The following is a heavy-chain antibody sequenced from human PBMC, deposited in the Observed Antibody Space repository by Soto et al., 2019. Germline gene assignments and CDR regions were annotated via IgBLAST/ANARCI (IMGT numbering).Heavy chain of an antibody. Sequence: GGSLRLSCAASGFTFSSYAMSWVRQAPGKGLEWVSAISGSGGSTYYADSVKGRFTISRDNSKNTLYLQMNSLRAEDTAVYYCAKDNVLLWFGEFRWFDPWGQGTLVTGS. V-gene: IGHV3-23*01. CDR1: GFTFSSYA. J-gene: IGHJ5*02. CDR3: AKDNVLLWFGEFRWFDP. CDR2: ISGSGGST. D-gene: IGHD3-10*01.